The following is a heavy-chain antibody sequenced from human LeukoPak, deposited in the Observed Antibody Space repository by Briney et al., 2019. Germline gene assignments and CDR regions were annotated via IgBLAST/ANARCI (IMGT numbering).Heavy chain of an antibody. D-gene: IGHD5-12*01. Sequence: GASVKVSCKASGFVFTGYGFTWVRQAPGQRLEWMGWINAGNGNTKYSQKFQGRVTITRDTSASTAYMELSSLRSEDTAVYYCASGGYSGYDSAVDYYYGMDVWGQGTTVTVSS. CDR1: GFVFTGYG. J-gene: IGHJ6*02. V-gene: IGHV1-3*01. CDR2: INAGNGNT. CDR3: ASGGYSGYDSAVDYYYGMDV.